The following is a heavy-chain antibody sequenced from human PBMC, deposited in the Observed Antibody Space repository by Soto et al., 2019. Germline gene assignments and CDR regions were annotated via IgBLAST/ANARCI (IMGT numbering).Heavy chain of an antibody. CDR3: ARPGFGPLHGLVDV. J-gene: IGHJ6*02. CDR2: VHHSWGS. Sequence: QVQLQESGPGLVKPSETLSLSCTVSGGSISSYYWSWFRQSPGKRMEWIGYVHHSWGSSYNPSLQSRVAISLDTSKSHFSLKVTSVTATDTAVYYCARPGFGPLHGLVDVWGQGTTVTVSS. D-gene: IGHD3-10*01. V-gene: IGHV4-59*08. CDR1: GGSISSYY.